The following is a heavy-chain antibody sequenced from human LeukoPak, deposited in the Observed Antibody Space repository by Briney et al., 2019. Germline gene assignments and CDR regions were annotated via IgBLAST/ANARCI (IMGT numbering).Heavy chain of an antibody. CDR2: INPSGGST. V-gene: IGHV1-46*01. Sequence: ASVKVSCKASGYTFTSYYMHWVRRAPGQGLEWMGIINPSGGSTSYAQKFQGRVTMTRDTSTSTVYMELSSLRSEDTAVYYCASYGDADAFDIWGQGTMVTVSS. CDR1: GYTFTSYY. J-gene: IGHJ3*02. D-gene: IGHD4-17*01. CDR3: ASYGDADAFDI.